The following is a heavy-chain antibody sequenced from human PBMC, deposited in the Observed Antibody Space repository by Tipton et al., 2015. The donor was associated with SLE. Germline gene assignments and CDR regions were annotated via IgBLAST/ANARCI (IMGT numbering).Heavy chain of an antibody. J-gene: IGHJ3*01. CDR3: VQDMSPGGCDL. D-gene: IGHD5-12*01. CDR1: GFTFDDYA. CDR2: ISWNSGSI. V-gene: IGHV3-9*01. Sequence: SLRLSCAASGFTFDDYAMHLVRQAPGKGLEWVSGISWNSGSIGYADSVEGRFTISRDNAGNSVSLLMTDLRPDDTAFYYCVQDMSPGGCDLWGQGTMVTVSS.